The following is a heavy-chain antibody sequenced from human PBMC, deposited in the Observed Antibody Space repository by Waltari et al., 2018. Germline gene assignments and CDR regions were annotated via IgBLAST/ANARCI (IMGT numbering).Heavy chain of an antibody. CDR1: GFTFSSYW. V-gene: IGHV3-7*01. D-gene: IGHD2-2*01. Sequence: EVQVVESGGGLVQPGGSLRLSCAASGFTFSSYWMSWVRQAPGKGREWLANMKQDGSQTYYVDSVKARFTLARDNAKNSLLLQMNSLRADDTAVYYCAGLGYCSSANCFYGMDVWGQGTTVTVSS. J-gene: IGHJ6*02. CDR2: MKQDGSQT. CDR3: AGLGYCSSANCFYGMDV.